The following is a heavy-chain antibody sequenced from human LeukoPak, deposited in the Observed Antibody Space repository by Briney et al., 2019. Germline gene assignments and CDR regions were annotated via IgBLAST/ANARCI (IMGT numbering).Heavy chain of an antibody. CDR1: GFTFADYA. CDR3: AKDRGATFYYGSGSFDF. D-gene: IGHD3-10*01. Sequence: GRSLRLSCAAPGFTFADYAMHWVRQAPGKGLEWVSDISWNSGSLGYADSVKGRFTISRDNAKNSLYLQMNSLRAEDTALYYCAKDRGATFYYGSGSFDFWGQGTLVTVSS. J-gene: IGHJ4*02. CDR2: ISWNSGSL. V-gene: IGHV3-9*01.